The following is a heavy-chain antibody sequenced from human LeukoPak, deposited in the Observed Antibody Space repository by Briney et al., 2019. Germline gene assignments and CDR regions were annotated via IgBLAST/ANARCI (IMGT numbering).Heavy chain of an antibody. Sequence: SETLSLTCTVSGYSIKSGDYWGWIRQPPGEGLGWIGNIYHSGSTYYKPSLKSRVTISLDTSKHQFSLKLSSVTAADTAVYYCAKEQWLVLDAFDVWGQGTMVTVSS. CDR1: GYSIKSGDY. CDR2: IYHSGST. D-gene: IGHD6-19*01. V-gene: IGHV4-38-2*02. CDR3: AKEQWLVLDAFDV. J-gene: IGHJ3*01.